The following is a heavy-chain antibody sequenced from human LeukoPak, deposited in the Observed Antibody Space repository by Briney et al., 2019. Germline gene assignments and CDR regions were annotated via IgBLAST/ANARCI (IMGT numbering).Heavy chain of an antibody. CDR3: ARALAAAVSPNGFDP. CDR1: GYTFTSYG. J-gene: IGHJ5*02. CDR2: ISAYNGNT. V-gene: IGHV1-18*01. D-gene: IGHD6-13*01. Sequence: ASVKVSCKASGYTFTSYGISWVRQAPGQGLEWMGWISAYNGNTNYAQKLQGRVTMTTDTSTSTAYMELRSLRSEDTAVYYCARALAAAVSPNGFDPWDQGTLVTVSS.